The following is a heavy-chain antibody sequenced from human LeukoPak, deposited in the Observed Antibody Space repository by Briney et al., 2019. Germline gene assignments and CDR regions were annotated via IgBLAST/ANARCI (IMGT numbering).Heavy chain of an antibody. V-gene: IGHV3-30*18. J-gene: IGHJ4*02. CDR3: AKVVPDY. CDR2: ISYDGSNK. CDR1: GFTFSSHT. Sequence: GGSLRLSCAASGFTFSSHTMSWVRQAPGKGLEWVAVISYDGSNKYYADSVKGRFTISRDNSKNTLYLQMNSLRAEDTAVYYCAKVVPDYWGQGTLVTVSS. D-gene: IGHD6-6*01.